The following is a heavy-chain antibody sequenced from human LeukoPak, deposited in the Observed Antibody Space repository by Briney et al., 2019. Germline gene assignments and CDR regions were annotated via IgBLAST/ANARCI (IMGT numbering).Heavy chain of an antibody. CDR3: AREVHATSSWFAP. CDR1: GGSFSGYY. D-gene: IGHD2-15*01. J-gene: IGHJ5*02. CDR2: INHSRTT. Sequence: PSETLSLTCAVYGGSFSGYYWSWIRQPPGKGLEWIGGINHSRTTNYNPSLKSRVTISVDTSKNQFSLKLSSVTAADTAVYYCAREVHATSSWFAPWGQGPLVTASS. V-gene: IGHV4-34*01.